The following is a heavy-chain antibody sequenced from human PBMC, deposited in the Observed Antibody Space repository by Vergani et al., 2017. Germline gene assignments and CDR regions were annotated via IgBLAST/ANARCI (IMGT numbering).Heavy chain of an antibody. CDR3: ARDGGPRGDYDY. CDR1: GFTFSSYS. Sequence: EVQLVESGGGLVKPGGSLRLSCAASGFTFSSYSMNWVRQAPGKGLEWVSSISSISSYIYYADSVKGRFTISRDNAKNSLYLQMNSLRAEDTAVYYCARDGGPRGDYDYWGQGTLVTVSS. CDR2: ISSISSYI. D-gene: IGHD3-16*01. V-gene: IGHV3-21*01. J-gene: IGHJ4*02.